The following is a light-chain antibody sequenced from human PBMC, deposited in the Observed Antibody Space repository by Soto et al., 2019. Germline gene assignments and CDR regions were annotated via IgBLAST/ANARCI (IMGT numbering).Light chain of an antibody. V-gene: IGKV3-15*01. CDR2: GAS. Sequence: EIVMTQSPATLSVSPGERATLSCRASHSVSSNLAWYQQKPGQAPRLLIFGASSRATGIPAKFSGSGSGTDFTLTISRLEPDDFAVYYCQQYGSSQFTFGPGTKVDIK. CDR1: HSVSSN. J-gene: IGKJ3*01. CDR3: QQYGSSQFT.